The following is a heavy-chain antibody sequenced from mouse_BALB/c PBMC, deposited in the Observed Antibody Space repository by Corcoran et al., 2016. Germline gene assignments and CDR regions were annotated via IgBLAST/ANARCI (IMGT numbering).Heavy chain of an antibody. CDR1: GYTFTTAG. Sequence: QIQLVQSGPELKKPGETVRISCKASGYTFTTAGMQWVQKMPGKGLKWIGCINTHSGVPKYAEDFKGRFAFSLETSASTAYLQISNLKNEDTATYFCASRGDGSFDYWGQGTTLTVSS. CDR2: INTHSGVP. D-gene: IGHD2-3*01. V-gene: IGHV9-4*02. CDR3: ASRGDGSFDY. J-gene: IGHJ2*01.